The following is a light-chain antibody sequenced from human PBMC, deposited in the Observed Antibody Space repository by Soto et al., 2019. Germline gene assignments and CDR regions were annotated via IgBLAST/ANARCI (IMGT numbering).Light chain of an antibody. Sequence: QSVLTQPPSVSGAPGQRVSISCTGSSSTIGAGYDVHWYQQLPGTAPKLLIYANNNRPSGVPDRFSGSKSGTSASLAITGHQAEDEADYYCQSYDSSLSGWVFGGGTKVTVL. CDR2: ANN. J-gene: IGLJ3*02. CDR3: QSYDSSLSGWV. V-gene: IGLV1-40*01. CDR1: SSTIGAGYD.